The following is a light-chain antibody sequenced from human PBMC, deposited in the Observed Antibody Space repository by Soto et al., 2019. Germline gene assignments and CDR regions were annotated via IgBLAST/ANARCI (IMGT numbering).Light chain of an antibody. V-gene: IGKV1-5*01. J-gene: IGKJ1*01. CDR1: QSISSR. CDR2: DAS. CDR3: QHHYTSLWT. Sequence: DIQMTQSPSTLSASVGDTVTITCRASQSISSRLAWYQQKPGQAPKVLMYDASNLQTGVPSRFSGSGFGTEFTLTISSLQPDDFATYYCQHHYTSLWTFGQGTKVEIK.